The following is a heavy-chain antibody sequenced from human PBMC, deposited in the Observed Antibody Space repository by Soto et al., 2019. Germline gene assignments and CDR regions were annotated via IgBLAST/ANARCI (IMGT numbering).Heavy chain of an antibody. V-gene: IGHV3-23*01. J-gene: IGHJ5*02. CDR2: LIGGHYGT. CDR1: GFTLQNYA. Sequence: GGSLRLSCTASGFTLQNYAMAWVRQAPGKGLEWVSTLIGGHYGTAYSYAVKGRFTVSRDNSISCLYLQMNSLGVEDTAMYFCAKGKSTGDIDWFDPWGQGSLVTVSS. D-gene: IGHD3-10*01. CDR3: AKGKSTGDIDWFDP.